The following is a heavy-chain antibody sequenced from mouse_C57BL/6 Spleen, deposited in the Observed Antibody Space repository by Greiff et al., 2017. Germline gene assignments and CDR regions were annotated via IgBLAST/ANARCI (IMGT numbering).Heavy chain of an antibody. CDR1: EYEFPSHD. D-gene: IGHD4-1*01. CDR3: AREGAGTGYFDV. V-gene: IGHV5-2*01. CDR2: INSDGGST. Sequence: EVKLMESGGGLVQPGESLKLSCESNEYEFPSHDMSWVRKTPEKRLELVAAINSDGGSTYYPDTMKRRFIISRDNTKKTLYLQMSSLRSEDTAVYYCAREGAGTGYFDVWGTGTTVTVSS. J-gene: IGHJ1*03.